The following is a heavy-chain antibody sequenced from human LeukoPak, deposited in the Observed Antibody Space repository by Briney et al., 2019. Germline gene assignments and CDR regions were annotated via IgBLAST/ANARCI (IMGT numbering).Heavy chain of an antibody. J-gene: IGHJ3*02. D-gene: IGHD5-24*01. CDR3: ARDLAFGEMVTNRGAFDI. Sequence: GASVKVSCTAAGYTFTGYYMHWGGQAPGQGHGRMGWTNPNSGGTNYAQTFQGRVTMTRDTSISTAYMDLSGLTSDDTAVYYCARDLAFGEMVTNRGAFDIWGQGTMVTVSS. CDR1: GYTFTGYY. CDR2: TNPNSGGT. V-gene: IGHV1-2*02.